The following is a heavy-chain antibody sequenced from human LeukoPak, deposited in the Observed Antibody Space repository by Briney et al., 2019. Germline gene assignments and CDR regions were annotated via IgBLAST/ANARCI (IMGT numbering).Heavy chain of an antibody. V-gene: IGHV3-30*02. CDR1: GFIFRTYG. D-gene: IGHD4/OR15-4a*01. Sequence: GGSLRLSCAASGFIFRTYGMHWVRQAPGKGLEWVAFLRFDGSDKFYADSVKGRFTISRDNSKNTVYLQMTSLRTEDTAVYYCAKGGPNYVSSYYFDYWGQGTLVPVSS. CDR3: AKGGPNYVSSYYFDY. CDR2: LRFDGSDK. J-gene: IGHJ4*02.